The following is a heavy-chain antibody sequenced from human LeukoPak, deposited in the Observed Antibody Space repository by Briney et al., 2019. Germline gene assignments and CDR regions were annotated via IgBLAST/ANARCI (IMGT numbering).Heavy chain of an antibody. D-gene: IGHD6-19*01. J-gene: IGHJ3*02. V-gene: IGHV3-11*01. CDR2: ISSSGSTI. CDR1: GFTFSDYY. CDR3: ARRVQQWLVLDAFDI. Sequence: GGSLRLSCAASGFTFSDYYMSWIRQAPGKGLEWVSYISSSGSTIYYADSVKGRFTISGDNAKNSLYLQMNSLRAEDTAVYYCARRVQQWLVLDAFDIWGQGTMVTVSS.